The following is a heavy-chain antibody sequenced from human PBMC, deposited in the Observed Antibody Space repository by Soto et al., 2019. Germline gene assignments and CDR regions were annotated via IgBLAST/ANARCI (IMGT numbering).Heavy chain of an antibody. J-gene: IGHJ6*02. CDR1: SGPDRSHN. D-gene: IGHD4-17*01. CDR2: VYYTGAT. Sequence: QVQLQQSGPRLVKPSETLSLTCTVSSGPDRSHNWGWIRQPPGRGLEWIGYVYYTGATAYNPSLRGRVTISADTSTNDISLTLNSVTAAATAVYYCVRQGIDYLHGLVDVWGQGTPVSVAS. CDR3: VRQGIDYLHGLVDV. V-gene: IGHV4-59*08.